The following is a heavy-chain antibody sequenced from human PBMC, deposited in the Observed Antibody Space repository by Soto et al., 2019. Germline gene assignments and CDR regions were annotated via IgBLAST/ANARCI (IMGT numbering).Heavy chain of an antibody. V-gene: IGHV4-34*01. J-gene: IGHJ4*02. CDR3: ARGGNIAAAACFDY. CDR2: INHSGST. D-gene: IGHD6-13*01. CDR1: GGSGGSFSGYY. Sequence: SETMSLTCAVDGGSGGSFSGYYWSWIRQPPGKGLEWIGEINHSGSTNYNPSLKSRVTISVDTSKNQFSLKLSSVTAADTAVYYCARGGNIAAAACFDYWGQGTLVTVSS.